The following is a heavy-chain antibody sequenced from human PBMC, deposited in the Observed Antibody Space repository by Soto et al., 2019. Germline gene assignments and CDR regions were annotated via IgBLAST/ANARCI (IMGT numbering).Heavy chain of an antibody. J-gene: IGHJ4*02. CDR3: ARDLLWYNWTSGSFEY. CDR2: IIPIFGTA. D-gene: IGHD1-20*01. CDR1: GCTFSSYA. V-gene: IGHV1-69*13. Sequence: ASVKVSCKACGCTFSSYAVSWVRQAPGQGLEWMGGIIPIFGTANYAQKFQGRVTITADESTSTAYMELRSLRSDDTAVYYCARDLLWYNWTSGSFEYWGQATLVTVSS.